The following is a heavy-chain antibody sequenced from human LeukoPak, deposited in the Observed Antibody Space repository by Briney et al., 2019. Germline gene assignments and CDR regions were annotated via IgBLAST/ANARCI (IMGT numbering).Heavy chain of an antibody. CDR2: IYYNDDK. CDR1: DFSLSTPGMG. Sequence: QTLTLTCTFSDFSLSTPGMGVGWVRQPPGKALEWLAFIYYNDDKRYSPSLRSRLTITRDTSKNQVVLAMTNMDPVDTATYYCAHLVVTIDWRSYFDYWGQGALVTVSS. J-gene: IGHJ4*02. CDR3: AHLVVTIDWRSYFDY. V-gene: IGHV2-5*01. D-gene: IGHD3-9*01.